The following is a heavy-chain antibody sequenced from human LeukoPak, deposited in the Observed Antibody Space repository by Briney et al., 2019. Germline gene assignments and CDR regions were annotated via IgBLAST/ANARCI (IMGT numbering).Heavy chain of an antibody. V-gene: IGHV4-39*07. J-gene: IGHJ5*02. CDR1: GGSISSSSYY. CDR2: IYYSGST. Sequence: TSETLSLTCTVSGGSISSSSYYWGWIRQPPGKGLEWIGSIYYSGSTYYNPSLKSRVTISVDTSKNQFSLKLSSVTAADTAVYYCARGRRYSNYWFDPWGQGTLVTVSS. D-gene: IGHD4-11*01. CDR3: ARGRRYSNYWFDP.